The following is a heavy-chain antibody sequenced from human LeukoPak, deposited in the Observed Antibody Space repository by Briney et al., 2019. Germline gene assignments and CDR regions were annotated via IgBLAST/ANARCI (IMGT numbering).Heavy chain of an antibody. CDR2: ISTSGSMI. D-gene: IGHD3-3*01. CDR1: GFTFSSSG. Sequence: GGSLRLSCAASGFTFSSSGMNWVRQAPGKGLEWVSYISTSGSMIYNADSVKGRFTISRDNAKNSLYLQMNSLRAEDTAVYYCARDLNFWSRPDAFDIWGQGTMVAVSS. CDR3: ARDLNFWSRPDAFDI. V-gene: IGHV3-48*01. J-gene: IGHJ3*02.